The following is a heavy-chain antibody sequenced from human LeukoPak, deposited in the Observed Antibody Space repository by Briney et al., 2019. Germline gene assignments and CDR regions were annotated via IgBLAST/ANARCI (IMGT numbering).Heavy chain of an antibody. CDR1: GFTFSSYE. CDR3: AREAWFDP. Sequence: GGFLRLSCAASGFTFSSYEMNWVRQAPGKGLEWVSYISSSGSTIYYADSVKCRFTISRDNAKNSLFLEMKSLRAEDTAVYYCAREAWFDPWGQGTLVTVSS. V-gene: IGHV3-48*03. CDR2: ISSSGSTI. J-gene: IGHJ5*02.